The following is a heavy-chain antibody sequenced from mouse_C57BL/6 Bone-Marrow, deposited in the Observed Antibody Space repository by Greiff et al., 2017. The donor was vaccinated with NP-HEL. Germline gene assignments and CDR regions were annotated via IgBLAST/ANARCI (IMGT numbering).Heavy chain of an antibody. V-gene: IGHV5-4*01. CDR2: ISDGGSYT. CDR1: GFTFSSYA. D-gene: IGHD6-1*01. J-gene: IGHJ3*01. CDR3: ARDRRYAAGFAY. Sequence: EVKLEESGGGLVKPGGSLKLSCAASGFTFSSYAMSWVRQTPEKRLEWVATISDGGSYTYYPDNVKGRFTISRDNAKNNLYLQMSHLKSEDTAMYYCARDRRYAAGFAYWGQGTLVTVSA.